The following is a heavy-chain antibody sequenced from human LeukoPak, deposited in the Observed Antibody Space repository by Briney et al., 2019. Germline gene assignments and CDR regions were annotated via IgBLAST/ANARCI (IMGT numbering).Heavy chain of an antibody. CDR2: VYPGDSDT. CDR1: GNRFTQYW. V-gene: IGHV5-51*01. Sequence: GESLKISCKASGNRFTQYWIGWVRQMPGKGLEWMGIVYPGDSDTRHSPSFQGQVTISADKYMTTAYLQWSSLMLSDTALYYCARRGGGTDFSSFDYWGQGTLVTVSS. CDR3: ARRGGGTDFSSFDY. D-gene: IGHD2-15*01. J-gene: IGHJ4*02.